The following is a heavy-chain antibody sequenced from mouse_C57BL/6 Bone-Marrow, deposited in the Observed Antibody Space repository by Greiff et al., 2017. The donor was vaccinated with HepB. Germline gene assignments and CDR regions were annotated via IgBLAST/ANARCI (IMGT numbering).Heavy chain of an antibody. CDR2: IYPGNGDT. D-gene: IGHD1-1*01. V-gene: IGHV1-12*01. CDR1: GYTFTSYN. J-gene: IGHJ4*01. CDR3: ARSTTVVAHYSAMDY. Sequence: QVQLKESGAELVRPGASVKMSCKASGYTFTSYNMHWVKQTPRQGLEWIGAIYPGNGDTSYNQKFKGKATLTVDKSSSTAYMQLSSLTSEDSAVYFCARSTTVVAHYSAMDYWGQGTSVTVSS.